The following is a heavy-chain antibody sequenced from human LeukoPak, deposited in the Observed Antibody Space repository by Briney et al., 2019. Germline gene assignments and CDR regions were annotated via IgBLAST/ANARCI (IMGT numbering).Heavy chain of an antibody. D-gene: IGHD1-14*01. V-gene: IGHV4-59*01. CDR3: ARYNIPHAFDI. J-gene: IGHJ3*02. CDR1: GGSFSGYY. CDR2: IYYSGST. Sequence: SETLSLTCAVYGGSFSGYYWSWIRQPPGKGLEWIGYIYYSGSTNYNPSLKSRVTISVDTSKNQFSLKLSSVTAADTAVYYCARYNIPHAFDIWGQGTMVTVSS.